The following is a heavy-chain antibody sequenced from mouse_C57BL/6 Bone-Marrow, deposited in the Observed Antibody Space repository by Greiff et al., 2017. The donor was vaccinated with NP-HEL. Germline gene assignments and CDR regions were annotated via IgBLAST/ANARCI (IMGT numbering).Heavy chain of an antibody. J-gene: IGHJ2*01. Sequence: QVQLKESGAELARPGASVKLSCKASGYTFTSYGISWVKQRTGQGLEWIGELYPRSGNTYYNEKLKGKATLTADKASNTAYMELRILTSEVSAVYFCARKEGDPYYFDYWGNGTTLTVSS. CDR3: ARKEGDPYYFDY. D-gene: IGHD3-3*01. CDR2: LYPRSGNT. CDR1: GYTFTSYG. V-gene: IGHV1-81*01.